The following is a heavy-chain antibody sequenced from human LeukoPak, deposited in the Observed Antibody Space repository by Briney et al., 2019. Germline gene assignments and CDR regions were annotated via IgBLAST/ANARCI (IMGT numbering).Heavy chain of an antibody. CDR2: IKQDGSEK. J-gene: IGHJ5*02. CDR3: ARDHANYDFWSGYYTPYNWFDP. D-gene: IGHD3-3*01. CDR1: GFTLSSYW. V-gene: IGHV3-7*01. Sequence: PGGSLRLSCAASGFTLSSYWMSWVRQAPGKGLEWVANIKQDGSEKYYVDSVKGRFTISRDNAKNSLYLQMSSLRAEDTAVYYCARDHANYDFWSGYYTPYNWFDPWGQGTLVTVSS.